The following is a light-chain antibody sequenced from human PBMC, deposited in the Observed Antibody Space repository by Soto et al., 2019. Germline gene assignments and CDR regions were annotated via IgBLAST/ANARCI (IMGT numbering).Light chain of an antibody. CDR3: QQYNSYPYT. V-gene: IGKV1-5*03. J-gene: IGKJ2*01. CDR1: QSISSW. CDR2: KAS. Sequence: DIQMTQSPSTLSASVGDRVTITCRASQSISSWLAWYQQKPGKAPKLLIYKASSLVSGFPSRFSGSGSGTEFTLTISSLQPDDFATYYCQQYNSYPYTFGQGTKLEIK.